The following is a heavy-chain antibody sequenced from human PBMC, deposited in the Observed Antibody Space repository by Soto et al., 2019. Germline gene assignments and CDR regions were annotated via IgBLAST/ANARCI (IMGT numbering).Heavy chain of an antibody. Sequence: GGSLRLSCAASGFTFSSYGMHWVRQAPGKGLEWVAVIWYDGSNKYYADSVKGRFTISRDNSKNTLYLQMNSLRAEDTAVYYCARGGRPYPPVTTFQAPFYWGQGTLVTVSS. CDR3: ARGGRPYPPVTTFQAPFY. D-gene: IGHD4-17*01. J-gene: IGHJ4*02. CDR2: IWYDGSNK. V-gene: IGHV3-33*01. CDR1: GFTFSSYG.